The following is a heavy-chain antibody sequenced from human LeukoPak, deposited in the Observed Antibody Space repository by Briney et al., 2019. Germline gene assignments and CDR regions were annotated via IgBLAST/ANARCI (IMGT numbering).Heavy chain of an antibody. CDR1: GYTLTELS. V-gene: IGHV1-24*01. Sequence: APVKVSCKVSGYTLTELSMHWVRQAPGKGLEWMGGFDPEDGETFYAQKFQGRVTMTEDTSTDTTYMEVSSLRSEDTAVYYCTGGSTWSLSDYWGQGTLVTVSS. CDR2: FDPEDGET. CDR3: TGGSTWSLSDY. J-gene: IGHJ4*02. D-gene: IGHD6-13*01.